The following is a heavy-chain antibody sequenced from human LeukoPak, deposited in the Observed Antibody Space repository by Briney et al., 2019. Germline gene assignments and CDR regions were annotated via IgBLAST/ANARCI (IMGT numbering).Heavy chain of an antibody. Sequence: SETLSLTCTVSGVSIRSDAWSWIRQPPGKGLEWIGYLYESGRTNYNSSLYSRVTISGDTSSNQFSLNLRSVTAADTAVYFCARLILGWLDHFDYWGQGALVTVSS. D-gene: IGHD3-3*01. CDR2: LYESGRT. CDR3: ARLILGWLDHFDY. J-gene: IGHJ4*02. CDR1: GVSIRSDA. V-gene: IGHV4-59*08.